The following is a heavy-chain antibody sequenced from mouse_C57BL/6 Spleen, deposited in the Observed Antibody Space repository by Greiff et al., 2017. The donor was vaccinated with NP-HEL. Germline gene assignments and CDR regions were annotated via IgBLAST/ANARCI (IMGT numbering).Heavy chain of an antibody. J-gene: IGHJ4*01. CDR2: IYPGDGDT. D-gene: IGHD2-3*01. CDR1: GYAFSSSW. CDR3: ARVDDYYRDYYAMDY. Sequence: QVQLKESGAELVKPGASVKISCKASGYAFSSSWMSWVKQRPGKGLEWIGGIYPGDGDTNYNGKFKGKATLTADKSSSTAYMQLSSLTSEDSAVSFCARVDDYYRDYYAMDYWGQGTSVTVSS. V-gene: IGHV1-82*01.